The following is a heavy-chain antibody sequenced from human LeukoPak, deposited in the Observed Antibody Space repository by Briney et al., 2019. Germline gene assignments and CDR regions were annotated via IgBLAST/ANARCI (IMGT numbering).Heavy chain of an antibody. CDR2: IYYSGST. Sequence: SETLSLTCIVSGGSISPYHWSWIRQPPGKGLEWIGYIYYSGSTNYNPSLKSRVTISVDTSKNQFSLKLSSVTTADTAVYYCARDSGQLFDYWGQGTLVTVSS. V-gene: IGHV4-59*01. J-gene: IGHJ4*02. CDR1: GGSISPYH. D-gene: IGHD3-10*01. CDR3: ARDSGQLFDY.